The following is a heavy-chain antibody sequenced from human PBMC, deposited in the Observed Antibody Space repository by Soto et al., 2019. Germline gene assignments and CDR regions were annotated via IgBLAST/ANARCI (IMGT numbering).Heavy chain of an antibody. CDR1: GGSISSSDFY. J-gene: IGHJ5*02. CDR2: MYYSGTT. Sequence: SETLSLTCTVSGGSISSSDFYWGWLRQTPGKGLEFIGSMYYSGTTYYNPSLKSRVTISVDTSENQFTLKLISVTAADTAVYYCAVVDSTGNWFDPWGEGALVTVSS. CDR3: AVVDSTGNWFDP. D-gene: IGHD6-25*01. V-gene: IGHV4-39*01.